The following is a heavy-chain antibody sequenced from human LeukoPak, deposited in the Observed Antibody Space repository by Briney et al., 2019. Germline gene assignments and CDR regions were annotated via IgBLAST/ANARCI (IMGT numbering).Heavy chain of an antibody. J-gene: IGHJ4*02. CDR1: GGSISSSSYY. CDR2: IYYSGST. V-gene: IGHV4-39*01. Sequence: SSETLSLTCTVSGGSISSSSYYWGWIRQPPGKGVEWIGSIYYSGSTYYNPSLKSRVTISVDTSKNQFSLKLSSVTAADTAVYYCARLPYYFDYWGQGTLVTVSS. CDR3: ARLPYYFDY.